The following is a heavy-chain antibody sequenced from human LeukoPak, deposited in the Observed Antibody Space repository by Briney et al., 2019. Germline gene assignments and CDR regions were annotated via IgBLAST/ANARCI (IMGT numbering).Heavy chain of an antibody. D-gene: IGHD2-2*01. V-gene: IGHV3-23*01. CDR3: VKDRPCETCMPMDA. J-gene: IGHJ6*02. CDR1: GFTFSSYA. Sequence: LTGGSLRLSCAASGFTFSSYAMSWVRRAPGKGLEWVSAISGSGGTTYYADSVRGRFSISRDNSKDTVYLQMNSLRAEDTAIYYCVKDRPCETCMPMDACGQGTTVTVSS. CDR2: ISGSGGTT.